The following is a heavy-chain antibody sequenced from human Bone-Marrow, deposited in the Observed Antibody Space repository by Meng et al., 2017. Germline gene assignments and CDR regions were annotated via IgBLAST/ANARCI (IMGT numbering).Heavy chain of an antibody. CDR1: GHTFTSYD. Sequence: ASVKVSCKASGHTFTSYDINWFRQAPGQGPEWMGWMNPNNGMTGYVQKFQGRVTMTRNTSISTAYMELSSLRSEDTAVYYCARGSDYSNYVSDNWGQGTLVTVSS. CDR2: MNPNNGMT. CDR3: ARGSDYSNYVSDN. J-gene: IGHJ4*02. V-gene: IGHV1-8*01. D-gene: IGHD4-11*01.